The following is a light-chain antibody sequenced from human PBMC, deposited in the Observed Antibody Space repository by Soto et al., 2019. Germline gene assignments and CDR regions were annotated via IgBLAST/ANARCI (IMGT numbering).Light chain of an antibody. CDR3: QQRNNWPPLYT. Sequence: ETVLTQSQATLSLSPGKRATLSWWTSQSVSSHLAWYQQKPGQAPRLLIYNTSNKATGVRARFSGSGSGTDITLTLSSLKPEDFAVYYCQQRNNWPPLYTFGQGTKLEIK. V-gene: IGKV3-11*01. CDR1: QSVSSH. J-gene: IGKJ2*01. CDR2: NTS.